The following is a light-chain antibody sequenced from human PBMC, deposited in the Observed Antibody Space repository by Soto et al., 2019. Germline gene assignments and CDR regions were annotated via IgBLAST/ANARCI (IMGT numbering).Light chain of an antibody. CDR2: GAS. Sequence: FTQNTSTLSLSPGESATVSCRSSQTVSITYLTWYQQKPGQAPRLLIFGASKRATGIPDRFSGSGSGRDFTLTISGLEPEDVAVYYCQQYGSSPLISFGQGTRLDIK. J-gene: IGKJ5*01. CDR3: QQYGSSPLIS. V-gene: IGKV3-20*01. CDR1: QTVSITY.